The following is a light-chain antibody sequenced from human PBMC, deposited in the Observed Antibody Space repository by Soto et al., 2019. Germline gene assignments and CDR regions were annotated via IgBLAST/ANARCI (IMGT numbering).Light chain of an antibody. J-gene: IGKJ4*01. V-gene: IGKV1-17*01. CDR2: TTS. CDR3: LQHNTYPLT. Sequence: DIQMTQSPSSLSASVGDRVTITCRASQGIRNDLGWYQQKPGKAPKRLIYTTSTLESGVPSRFSASGSWLKFTLTISSLQPEDFATYYYLQHNTYPLTFGGGPKVEIK. CDR1: QGIRND.